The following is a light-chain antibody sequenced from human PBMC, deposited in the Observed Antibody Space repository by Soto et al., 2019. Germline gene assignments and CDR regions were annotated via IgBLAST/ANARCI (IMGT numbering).Light chain of an antibody. J-gene: IGLJ2*01. V-gene: IGLV1-40*01. CDR2: DNN. CDR3: QSYDNSLSGHVV. Sequence: QSVLTQPPSVSGAPGQRVTISCTGSSSNIGALYDVNWYQQLPGTAPKLLIYDNNNRPSGVPDRFSGSNSGTSASLAITGLLAEDEADYYCQSYDNSLSGHVVFGGGTKVTVL. CDR1: SSNIGALYD.